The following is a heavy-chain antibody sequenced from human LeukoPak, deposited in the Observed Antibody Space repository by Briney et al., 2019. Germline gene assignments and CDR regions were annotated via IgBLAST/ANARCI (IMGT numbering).Heavy chain of an antibody. CDR3: ARGVGIVSTISKKHFDD. D-gene: IGHD5/OR15-5a*01. Sequence: GPGKVSFQASGYTFTSYEINWVRKATGQGHEWMGWMNPNSGNTGYAQKFQGRVTMTRNTSINTAYMELSSLRSEDTAIYYCARGVGIVSTISKKHFDDWGPGTLVTVSS. J-gene: IGHJ4*02. CDR1: GYTFTSYE. V-gene: IGHV1-8*01. CDR2: MNPNSGNT.